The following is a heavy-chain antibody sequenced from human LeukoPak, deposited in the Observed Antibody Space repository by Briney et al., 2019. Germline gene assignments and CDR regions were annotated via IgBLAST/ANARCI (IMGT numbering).Heavy chain of an antibody. CDR2: ISSSSSYI. J-gene: IGHJ5*02. Sequence: SGGSLRLSCVASGFTFSSYSMNWVRQAPGKGLEWVSSISSSSSYIYYSDSVKGRFTISRDNAKKSLYLQMNSLRAEDTAVYYCARDSTNDDHYGDYFFSRNNWFDPWGQGTLVTVSS. CDR1: GFTFSSYS. D-gene: IGHD4-17*01. V-gene: IGHV3-21*01. CDR3: ARDSTNDDHYGDYFFSRNNWFDP.